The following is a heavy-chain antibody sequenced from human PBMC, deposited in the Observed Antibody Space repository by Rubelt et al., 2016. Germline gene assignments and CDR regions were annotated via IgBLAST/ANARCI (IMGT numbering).Heavy chain of an antibody. D-gene: IGHD3-16*01. CDR3: ARDPAWGALDM. V-gene: IGHV3-74*01. J-gene: IGHJ3*02. CDR2: LNHDAAEA. CDR1: GFTFSRYV. Sequence: EVQLVESGGDLVKPGGSQRLSCVASGFTFSRYVMHWVRQGPGQGPVWVSRLNHDAAEANYADSVKGRFTISRDNAKNSPYLERNSLRADDTAVYYCARDPAWGALDMWGQGAVVTVSS.